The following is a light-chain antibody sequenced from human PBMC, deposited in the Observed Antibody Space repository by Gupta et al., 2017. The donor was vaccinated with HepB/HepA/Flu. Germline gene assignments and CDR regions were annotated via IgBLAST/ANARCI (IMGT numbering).Light chain of an antibody. J-gene: IGKJ3*01. V-gene: IGKV1-39*01. CDR3: QQGYSTPFT. Sequence: DIQMTQSPSSLSSSVGDRVTITCRARQSISSYLNWYQQKPGKVPKLLIYAASSLQSGVPSRFSGSGSGTDFTLTISSLQPEDFATYYCQQGYSTPFTVGPGTKVDIK. CDR2: AAS. CDR1: QSISSY.